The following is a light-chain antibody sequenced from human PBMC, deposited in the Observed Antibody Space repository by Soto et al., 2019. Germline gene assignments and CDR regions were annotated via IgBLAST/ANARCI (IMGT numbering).Light chain of an antibody. CDR1: QSISKW. J-gene: IGKJ1*01. CDR2: DAS. Sequence: DIQMTQSPSTLSASIGDRVTITCRASQSISKWLAWHQQKPGKAPNLLIYDASSLQSGVPPRFSGGGSGTEFTLTIRSLQPDDIATYYCQQYSSYSAWTFGEGTKVDIK. CDR3: QQYSSYSAWT. V-gene: IGKV1-5*01.